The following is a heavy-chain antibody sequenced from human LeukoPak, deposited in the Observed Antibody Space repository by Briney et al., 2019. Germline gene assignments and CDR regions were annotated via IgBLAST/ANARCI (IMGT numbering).Heavy chain of an antibody. CDR1: GGSISSSSYY. J-gene: IGHJ4*02. D-gene: IGHD3-22*01. Sequence: SETLSLTCTVSGGSISSSSYYWGWIRQPPGKGLEWIGSIYYSGSTYYNPSLKSRVTISVDTSKNQFSLKLSSVTAADTAVYYCARGYYDSSGYYSYFDYWGQGTLVTVSS. CDR3: ARGYYDSSGYYSYFDY. CDR2: IYYSGST. V-gene: IGHV4-39*07.